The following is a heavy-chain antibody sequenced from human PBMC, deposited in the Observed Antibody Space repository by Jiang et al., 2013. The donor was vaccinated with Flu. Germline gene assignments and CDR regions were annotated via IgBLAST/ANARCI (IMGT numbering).Heavy chain of an antibody. CDR3: ARERVDYYDSSGYSLRSAFDI. Sequence: GAEVKKPGSSVKVSCKASGGTFSSYAISWVRQAPGQGLEWMGGIIPIFGTANYAQKFQGRVTITADESTSTAYMGLSSLRSEDTAVYYCARERVDYYDSSGYSLRSAFDIWGQGTMVTVSS. V-gene: IGHV1-69*01. J-gene: IGHJ3*02. CDR2: IIPIFGTA. D-gene: IGHD3-22*01. CDR1: GGTFSSYA.